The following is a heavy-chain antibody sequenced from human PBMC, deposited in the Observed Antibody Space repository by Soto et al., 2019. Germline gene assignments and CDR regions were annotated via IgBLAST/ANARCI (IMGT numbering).Heavy chain of an antibody. CDR1: GFTFSSYG. CDR2: ISYGGSNK. J-gene: IGHJ5*02. V-gene: IGHV3-30*18. Sequence: QVQLVESGGGVVQPGRSLRLSCAASGFTFSSYGMHWVRQAPGKGLEWVAVISYGGSNKYYADSVKGRFTISRDNSKNTLYLQINNLRAEETAVYYCAKDNCISTSCYRLYNWFDPWAQGTLVTVSS. D-gene: IGHD2-2*01. CDR3: AKDNCISTSCYRLYNWFDP.